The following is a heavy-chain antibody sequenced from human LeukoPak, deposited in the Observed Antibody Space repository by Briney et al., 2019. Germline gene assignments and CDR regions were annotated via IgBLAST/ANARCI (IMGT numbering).Heavy chain of an antibody. CDR3: ARGGHGGSYYYYYMDV. CDR1: GYTFTSFD. D-gene: IGHD4-23*01. CDR2: MNPNSGNT. Sequence: ASVKVSCKASGYTFTSFDMNWVRQATGQGLEWMGWMNPNSGNTGYAQKFQGRVTMTRNTSISTAYMELSSLRSEDTAVYYCARGGHGGSYYYYYMDVWGKGTTVTVSS. J-gene: IGHJ6*03. V-gene: IGHV1-8*01.